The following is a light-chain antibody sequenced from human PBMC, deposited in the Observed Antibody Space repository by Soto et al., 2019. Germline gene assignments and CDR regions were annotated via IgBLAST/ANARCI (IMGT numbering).Light chain of an antibody. J-gene: IGKJ4*01. Sequence: EIVLTQSPGTLSLSPGERATPSCRASQSVSSSYLAWYQQKPGQAPRLLIYGASSRATGIPDRFSGSGSGTDFTLTISRLEPEDFAVYYCQQRSNWLLTFGGGTKVEIK. V-gene: IGKV3D-20*02. CDR2: GAS. CDR1: QSVSSSY. CDR3: QQRSNWLLT.